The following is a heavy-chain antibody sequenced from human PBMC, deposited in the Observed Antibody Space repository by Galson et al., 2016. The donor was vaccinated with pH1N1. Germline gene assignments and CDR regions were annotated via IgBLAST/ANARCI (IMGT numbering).Heavy chain of an antibody. V-gene: IGHV1-2*06. CDR3: ARVNTYDSSGYYPFDY. D-gene: IGHD3-22*01. CDR2: INPNNGDI. CDR1: EYTFIGYY. Sequence: SVKVSCKASEYTFIGYYIHWMRQAPGHGLAWMGRINPNNGDIHYAQNLQGRVTMTRDTSISTAYMELNSLRSDDTAVYYCARVNTYDSSGYYPFDYWGQGTQVTVSS. J-gene: IGHJ4*02.